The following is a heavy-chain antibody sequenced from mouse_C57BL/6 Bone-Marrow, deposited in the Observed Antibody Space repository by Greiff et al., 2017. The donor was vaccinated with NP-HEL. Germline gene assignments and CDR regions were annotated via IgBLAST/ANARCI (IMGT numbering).Heavy chain of an antibody. CDR3: AWDDGYYVWFAY. J-gene: IGHJ3*01. CDR1: GYAFSSSW. V-gene: IGHV1-82*01. Sequence: QVQLKESGPELVKPGASVKISCKASGYAFSSSWMNWVKQRPGKGLEWIGRIYPGDGDTNYNGKFKGKATLTADKSSSTAYMQLSSLTSEDSAVYFCAWDDGYYVWFAYWGQGTLVTVSA. CDR2: IYPGDGDT. D-gene: IGHD2-3*01.